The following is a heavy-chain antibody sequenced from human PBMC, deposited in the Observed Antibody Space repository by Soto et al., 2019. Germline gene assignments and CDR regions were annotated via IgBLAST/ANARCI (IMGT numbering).Heavy chain of an antibody. J-gene: IGHJ6*02. D-gene: IGHD3-3*01. CDR2: IYYSGST. V-gene: IGHV4-31*03. CDR1: GGSISSGGYY. Sequence: SETLSLTCTVSGGSISSGGYYWSWIRQHPGKGLEWIGYIYYSGSTYYNPSLKSRVTISVDTSKNQFSLKLSSVTAADTAVYYCARGGVDGMDVWGQGTTVTVSS. CDR3: ARGGVDGMDV.